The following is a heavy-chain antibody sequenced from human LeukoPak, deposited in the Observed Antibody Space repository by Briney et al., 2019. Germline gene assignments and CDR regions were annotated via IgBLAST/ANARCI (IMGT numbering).Heavy chain of an antibody. CDR3: ARALRYYYDSSGYSYYYYGMDV. V-gene: IGHV3-33*08. J-gene: IGHJ6*02. D-gene: IGHD3-22*01. CDR1: GFTFSTYA. Sequence: PGRSLRLSCVDSGFTFSTYAMHWVRQAPGKGLEWVAVTWYDGSNKYYADSVKGRFTISRDNSKNTLYLQMNSLRAEDTAVYYCARALRYYYDSSGYSYYYYGMDVWGQGTTVTVSS. CDR2: TWYDGSNK.